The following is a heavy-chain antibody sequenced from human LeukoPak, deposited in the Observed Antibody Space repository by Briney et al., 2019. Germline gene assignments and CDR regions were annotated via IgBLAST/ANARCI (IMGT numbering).Heavy chain of an antibody. Sequence: ASVKVSRKASGYTFTSYAMHWVRQAPGQRLEWMGWINAGNGNTKYTQKFQGRVTITRDTSASTAYMELSSLRSEDTAVYYCARVPLVGIAAAGSGMDVWGQGTTVTVSS. CDR1: GYTFTSYA. D-gene: IGHD6-13*01. V-gene: IGHV1-3*01. CDR3: ARVPLVGIAAAGSGMDV. CDR2: INAGNGNT. J-gene: IGHJ6*02.